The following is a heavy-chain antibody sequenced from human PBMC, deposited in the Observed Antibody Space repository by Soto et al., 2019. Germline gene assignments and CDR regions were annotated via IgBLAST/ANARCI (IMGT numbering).Heavy chain of an antibody. Sequence: QVQLVESGGGVVQPGRSLRLYCAASGFTFSSYAMPWVRQAPGKGLEWVAVISYDGSNKYYADSVKGRFTISRDNSKNTLYLQMNSLRAEDTAVYYCAMPDRVAGLYYFDYWGQGTLVTVSS. CDR1: GFTFSSYA. CDR2: ISYDGSNK. J-gene: IGHJ4*02. D-gene: IGHD6-19*01. V-gene: IGHV3-30-3*01. CDR3: AMPDRVAGLYYFDY.